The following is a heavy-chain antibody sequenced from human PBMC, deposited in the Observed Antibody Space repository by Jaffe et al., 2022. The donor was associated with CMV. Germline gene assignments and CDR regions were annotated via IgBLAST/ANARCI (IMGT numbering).Heavy chain of an antibody. V-gene: IGHV3-49*04. D-gene: IGHD6-13*01. CDR3: TREVGYSSSWFDGGRLDS. J-gene: IGHJ4*02. CDR2: IRSQAYRGAT. CDR1: GFTFSDYA. Sequence: EVQLVESGGGLVQPGRSLRLSCAASGFTFSDYAMSWVRQAPGKGLEWVGFIRSQAYRGATEYAASVKGRFTISRDDSKTSAYLQMNSLKTEDTAVYYCTREVGYSSSWFDGGRLDSWGQGTLVTVSS.